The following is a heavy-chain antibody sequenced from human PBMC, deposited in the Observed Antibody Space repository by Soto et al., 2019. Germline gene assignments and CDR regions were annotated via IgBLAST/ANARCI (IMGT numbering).Heavy chain of an antibody. V-gene: IGHV3-53*02. J-gene: IGHJ4*02. D-gene: IGHD5-18*01. CDR1: GFTVSSNY. Sequence: EVQLVETGGGLIQPGGSLRLSCAASGFTVSSNYMSWVRQAPGKGLEWVSVIYSGGSTYYADSVKGRFTISRDNSKNPLYLQMNCLRAEDTAVYYCARVDADTATVYYFDYWGQGTLVTVSS. CDR2: IYSGGST. CDR3: ARVDADTATVYYFDY.